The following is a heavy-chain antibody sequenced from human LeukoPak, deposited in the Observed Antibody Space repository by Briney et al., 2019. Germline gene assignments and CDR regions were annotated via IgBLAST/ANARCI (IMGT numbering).Heavy chain of an antibody. Sequence: GGSLRLSCAASGFTFSSYAMSWVRQAPGKGLEWVSAISGSGGSTYYADSVKGRFTISRDNSKNTLYLQMNSLRAEDTAVYYCAKVLGSCDDYYYMDVWGKGTTVTVSS. CDR3: AKVLGSCDDYYYMDV. CDR1: GFTFSSYA. J-gene: IGHJ6*03. CDR2: ISGSGGST. D-gene: IGHD3-10*01. V-gene: IGHV3-23*01.